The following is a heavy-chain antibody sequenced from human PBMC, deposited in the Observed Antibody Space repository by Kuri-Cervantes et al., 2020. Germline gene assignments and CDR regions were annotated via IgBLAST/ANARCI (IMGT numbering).Heavy chain of an antibody. D-gene: IGHD5-18*01. CDR1: GISFSYYS. CDR3: ASDLNSYGPFDY. V-gene: IGHV3-48*04. Sequence: GESLKISCAASGISFSYYSMNWVRQAPGKGLDWVSYISSSGSTMNYADSVKGRFTISRDNAKKSLYLQMNSLRAEDTAVCYCASDLNSYGPFDYWGQGTLVTVSS. CDR2: ISSSGSTM. J-gene: IGHJ4*02.